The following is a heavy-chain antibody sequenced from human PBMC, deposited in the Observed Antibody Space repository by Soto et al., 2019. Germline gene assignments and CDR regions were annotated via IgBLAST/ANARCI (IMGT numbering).Heavy chain of an antibody. D-gene: IGHD2-2*01. CDR1: GFSLSTSGVG. Sequence: QITLKESGPTLVKPTQTLTLTCTFSGFSLSTSGVGVGWIRQPPGKALEWLALIYWDDDKRYSPCPKSRLTISKDTSKYQVVLTMTNMDPVDTATYYCAHLRGYCSSTSCYASGVPDAFDIWGQGTMVTVSS. CDR3: AHLRGYCSSTSCYASGVPDAFDI. CDR2: IYWDDDK. V-gene: IGHV2-5*02. J-gene: IGHJ3*02.